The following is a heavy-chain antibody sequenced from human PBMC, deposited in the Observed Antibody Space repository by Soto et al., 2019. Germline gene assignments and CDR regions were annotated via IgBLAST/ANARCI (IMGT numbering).Heavy chain of an antibody. CDR1: GFTFSTYA. Sequence: GGSLRLSCAASGFTFSTYAMTWVRQAPGKGLEWVTAISSGGISSYYADSVKGRFTISRDNSKNTLYLQMNSLRAEDTAVYYCARDPSLSGESFDYWGQGTLVTVSS. V-gene: IGHV3-23*01. D-gene: IGHD7-27*01. CDR2: ISSGGISS. CDR3: ARDPSLSGESFDY. J-gene: IGHJ4*02.